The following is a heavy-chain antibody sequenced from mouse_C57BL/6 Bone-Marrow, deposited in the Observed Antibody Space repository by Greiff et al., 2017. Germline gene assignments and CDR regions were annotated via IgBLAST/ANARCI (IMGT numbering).Heavy chain of an antibody. J-gene: IGHJ2*01. Sequence: EVQGVESGGDLVKPGGSLQLSCAASGFTFSSYGMSWVRQTPDKRLEWVATISSGGSYTYSPESVKGRFTISRNNAKNTLYLQMSSLKSEDTAMYSCARHAVLRSYFDYWGQGTTLTVSS. CDR2: ISSGGSYT. CDR3: ARHAVLRSYFDY. D-gene: IGHD1-1*01. V-gene: IGHV5-6*01. CDR1: GFTFSSYG.